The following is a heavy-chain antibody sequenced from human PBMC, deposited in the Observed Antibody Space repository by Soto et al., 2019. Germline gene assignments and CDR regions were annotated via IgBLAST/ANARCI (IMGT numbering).Heavy chain of an antibody. D-gene: IGHD5-12*01. CDR3: AKGCGRGYDRCGC. CDR2: ISDDGSSK. Sequence: QVQLVESGGGVVQPGRSLRLSCTASGFTFNTYGIHWVRQAPGKGLEGVAVISDDGSSKYYADSVKGRFTISRDNAKNTLDLHMSGLRADDTAVYYCAKGCGRGYDRCGCWGQGTLVTVSS. J-gene: IGHJ4*02. CDR1: GFTFNTYG. V-gene: IGHV3-30*18.